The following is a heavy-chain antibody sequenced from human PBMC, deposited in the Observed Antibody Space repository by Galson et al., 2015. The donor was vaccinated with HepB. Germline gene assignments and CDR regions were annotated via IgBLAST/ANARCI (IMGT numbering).Heavy chain of an antibody. CDR1: GGTFSSYA. V-gene: IGHV1-69*04. D-gene: IGHD6-19*01. Sequence: SCKASGGTFSSYAISWVRQAPGQGLEWMGRIIPILGIANYAQKFQGRVTITADKSTSTAYMELSSLRSEDTAVYYCARDLFPRAVAGLYYFDYWGQGTLVTVSS. CDR2: IIPILGIA. J-gene: IGHJ4*02. CDR3: ARDLFPRAVAGLYYFDY.